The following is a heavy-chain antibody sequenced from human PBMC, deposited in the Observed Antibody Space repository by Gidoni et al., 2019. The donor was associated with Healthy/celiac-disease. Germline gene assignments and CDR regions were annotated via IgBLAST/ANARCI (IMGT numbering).Heavy chain of an antibody. CDR3: ARVHVDTAMVLHEPSGMDV. Sequence: QVQLVESGGGVVQPGRSLRLSCAASGFTFSSYGMHWVRQAPGKGLEWVAVIWYDGSNKYYADSVKGRFTISRDNSKNTLYLQMNSLRAEDTAVYYCARVHVDTAMVLHEPSGMDVWGQGTTVTVSS. D-gene: IGHD5-18*01. CDR2: IWYDGSNK. V-gene: IGHV3-33*01. J-gene: IGHJ6*02. CDR1: GFTFSSYG.